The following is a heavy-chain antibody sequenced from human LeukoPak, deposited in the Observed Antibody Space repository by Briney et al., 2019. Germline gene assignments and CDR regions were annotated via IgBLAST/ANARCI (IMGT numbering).Heavy chain of an antibody. CDR3: ARRYDSGSTIDQ. Sequence: GESLRISCKDSGNSFTNYWISWLRQMPGKGLEWMGRIDPSDSYTNYSPSFQGHVTISVDKSISTAYLQWSSLKASDTAMYYCARRYDSGSTIDQWGQGTLVTVSS. D-gene: IGHD3-10*01. V-gene: IGHV5-10-1*01. CDR2: IDPSDSYT. CDR1: GNSFTNYW. J-gene: IGHJ4*02.